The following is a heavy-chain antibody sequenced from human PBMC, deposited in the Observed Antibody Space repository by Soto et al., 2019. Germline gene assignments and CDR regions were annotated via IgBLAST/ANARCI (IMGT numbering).Heavy chain of an antibody. D-gene: IGHD2-2*01. CDR1: GGTFSSYT. J-gene: IGHJ6*02. CDR2: IIPILGIA. V-gene: IGHV1-69*02. CDR3: ARQLYCSSTRCYSYYYGMDV. Sequence: QVQLVQSGAEVKKPGSSVKVACKASGGTFSSYTISWVRQAPGQGLEWMGRIIPILGIANYAQKFQGRVTITADKSTSTAYMERSSLRAEDTAVYYCARQLYCSSTRCYSYYYGMDVWGQGTTVTVSS.